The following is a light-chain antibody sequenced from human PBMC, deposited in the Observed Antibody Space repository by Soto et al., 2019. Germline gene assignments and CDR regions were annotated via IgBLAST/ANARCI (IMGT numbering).Light chain of an antibody. CDR1: KSVSRF. Sequence: ETVLTQSPATLSLSPGERATLSCRASKSVSRFLAWYQQKPGQAPRLLIYDASNRATGIPARFSGSGSGTDFTLTISSLEPDDFAVYYCQQRGNWPPITFGQGTRLDIK. V-gene: IGKV3-11*01. CDR3: QQRGNWPPIT. J-gene: IGKJ5*01. CDR2: DAS.